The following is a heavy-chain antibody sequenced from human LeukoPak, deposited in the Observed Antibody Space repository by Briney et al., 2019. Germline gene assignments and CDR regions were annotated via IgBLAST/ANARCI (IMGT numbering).Heavy chain of an antibody. CDR2: INPNSGGT. Sequence: ASVKVSCKASGYTFTGYYMHWVRRAPGQGLEWMGWINPNSGGTNYAQKFQGRVTMTRDTSISTAYMELSRLRSDDTAVYYCARDYYDSSGYLSYWGQGTLVTVSS. CDR3: ARDYYDSSGYLSY. CDR1: GYTFTGYY. V-gene: IGHV1-2*02. D-gene: IGHD3-22*01. J-gene: IGHJ4*02.